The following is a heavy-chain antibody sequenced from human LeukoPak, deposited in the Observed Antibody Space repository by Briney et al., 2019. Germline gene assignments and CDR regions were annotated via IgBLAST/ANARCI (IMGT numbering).Heavy chain of an antibody. Sequence: SETLSLTCAVYGGSFSGYYWSWIRQPPGKGLEWFGEINHSGSTNYNPSLKSRVTISVDTSKNQFSLKLSSVTAADTAVYYCARELLWFGEFPDAFDIWGQGTMVTVSS. CDR1: GGSFSGYY. J-gene: IGHJ3*02. V-gene: IGHV4-34*01. CDR3: ARELLWFGEFPDAFDI. D-gene: IGHD3-10*01. CDR2: INHSGST.